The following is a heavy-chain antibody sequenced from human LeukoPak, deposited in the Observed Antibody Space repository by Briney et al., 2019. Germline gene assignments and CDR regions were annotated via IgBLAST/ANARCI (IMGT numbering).Heavy chain of an antibody. CDR2: ISYDGSNE. Sequence: GSLRLSCAASGFTFSTYGMHWVRQAPGKGLEWVAVISYDGSNEYYADSVKGRFTISRDNSKNTLYLQMSSLRAEDTAVYYCAKDFLRGSPDFFDYWGQGTLVTVSS. CDR1: GFTFSTYG. J-gene: IGHJ4*02. D-gene: IGHD3-16*01. V-gene: IGHV3-30*18. CDR3: AKDFLRGSPDFFDY.